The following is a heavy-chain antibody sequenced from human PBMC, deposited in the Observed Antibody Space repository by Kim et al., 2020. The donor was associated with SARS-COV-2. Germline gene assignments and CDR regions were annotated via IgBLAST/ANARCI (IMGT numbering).Heavy chain of an antibody. D-gene: IGHD2-2*01. Sequence: ASVKVSCKASGYTFTSYYMHWVRQAPGQGLEWMGIINPSGGSTSYAQKFQGRVTMTRDTSTSTVYMELSSLRSEDTAVYYCAVVVPAARDYYYYGMDVWGQGTTVTVSS. CDR3: AVVVPAARDYYYYGMDV. CDR1: GYTFTSYY. CDR2: INPSGGST. J-gene: IGHJ6*02. V-gene: IGHV1-46*01.